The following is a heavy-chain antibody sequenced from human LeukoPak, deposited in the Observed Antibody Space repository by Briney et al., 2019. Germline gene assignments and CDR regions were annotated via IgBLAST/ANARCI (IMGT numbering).Heavy chain of an antibody. J-gene: IGHJ4*02. CDR3: VGYDLGVY. V-gene: IGHV3-30*03. CDR2: ISYDGSNK. D-gene: IGHD3-10*01. Sequence: GGSLRLSCVASGFTFSSYGMHWVRQAPGKGLEWVAVISYDGSNKYYADSVKGRFTISRDNSKNTLYLQMNSLRAEDTAVYYCVGYDLGVYWGQGTLVTVSS. CDR1: GFTFSSYG.